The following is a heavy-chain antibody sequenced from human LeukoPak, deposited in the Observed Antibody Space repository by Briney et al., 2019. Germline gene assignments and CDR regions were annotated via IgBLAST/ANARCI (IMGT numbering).Heavy chain of an antibody. CDR3: AGWELLYFDY. D-gene: IGHD1-26*01. CDR1: GTTFSNAW. J-gene: IGHJ4*02. CDR2: IKSKTDGGTT. Sequence: PGGSLRLSCAASGTTFSNAWMSRVRQAPGKGLEWVGRIKSKTDGGTTDYAAPVKGRFTISREDSKNTLYLQMNSLEIEDTAVYYCAGWELLYFDYWGQGTLVTVSS. V-gene: IGHV3-15*01.